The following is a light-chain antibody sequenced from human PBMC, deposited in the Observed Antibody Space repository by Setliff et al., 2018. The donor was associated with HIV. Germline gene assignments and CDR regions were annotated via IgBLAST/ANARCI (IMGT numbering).Light chain of an antibody. Sequence: SVLAQPPSVSGAPGRRVTISCTGTSSNIGAGYNVHWYQQLPGTAPKLLMYGNNNRPSGVPDRFSGSKSGTSASLAITGLQAEDEADYYCQSFDSSLSGHWVFGGGTKVTVL. CDR2: GNN. V-gene: IGLV1-40*01. J-gene: IGLJ3*02. CDR3: QSFDSSLSGHWV. CDR1: SSNIGAGYN.